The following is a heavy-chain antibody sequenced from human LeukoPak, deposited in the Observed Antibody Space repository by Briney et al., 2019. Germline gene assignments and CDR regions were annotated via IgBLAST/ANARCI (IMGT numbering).Heavy chain of an antibody. CDR2: ISYDGSNK. Sequence: GGSPRLSCAASGFTFSSYGMHWVRQAPGKGLEWVAVISYDGSNKYYADSVKGRFTISRDNSKNTLYLQMNSLRAEDTAVYYCAKNGMDVWGQGTTVTVSS. V-gene: IGHV3-30*18. CDR1: GFTFSSYG. J-gene: IGHJ6*02. CDR3: AKNGMDV.